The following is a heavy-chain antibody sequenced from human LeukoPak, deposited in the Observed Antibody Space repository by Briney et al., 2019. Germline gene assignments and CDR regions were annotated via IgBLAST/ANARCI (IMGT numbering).Heavy chain of an antibody. D-gene: IGHD6-13*01. Sequence: GGSLRLSCEASGFSVGTKYMNWVRQAPGKGLEWVSILYSGVDTYYADSVKGRFNIPRDNSKNTLYLQMNSLRAEDTAVYYCAKTIAAAGRGYFQHWGQGTLVTVSS. J-gene: IGHJ1*01. V-gene: IGHV3-53*01. CDR2: LYSGVDT. CDR1: GFSVGTKY. CDR3: AKTIAAAGRGYFQH.